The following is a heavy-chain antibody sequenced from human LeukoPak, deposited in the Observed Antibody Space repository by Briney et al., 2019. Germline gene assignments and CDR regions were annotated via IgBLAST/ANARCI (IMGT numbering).Heavy chain of an antibody. J-gene: IGHJ4*02. CDR1: GFTFSSYA. CDR3: AKTFYGSGSSTGVFDY. Sequence: GGSLRLSCAASGFTFSSYAMSWVRQAPGKGLEWVSAISGSGGSTYYAGSVKGRFTISRDNSKNTLYLQMNSLRAEDTAVYYCAKTFYGSGSSTGVFDYWGQGTLVTVSS. CDR2: ISGSGGST. V-gene: IGHV3-23*01. D-gene: IGHD3-10*01.